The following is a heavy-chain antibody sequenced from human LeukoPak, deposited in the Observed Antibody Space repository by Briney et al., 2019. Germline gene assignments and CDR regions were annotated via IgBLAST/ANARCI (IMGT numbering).Heavy chain of an antibody. J-gene: IGHJ4*02. CDR1: GGSISSSSYY. CDR2: IYYSGST. CDR3: ASGLYGSGSYYNPISPFDY. V-gene: IGHV4-39*07. D-gene: IGHD3-10*01. Sequence: SETLSLTCTVSGGSISSSSYYWGWIRQPPGKGLEWIGSIYYSGSTYYNPSLKSRVTISVDTSKNQFSLKLSSVTAADTAVYYCASGLYGSGSYYNPISPFDYWGQGTLVTVSS.